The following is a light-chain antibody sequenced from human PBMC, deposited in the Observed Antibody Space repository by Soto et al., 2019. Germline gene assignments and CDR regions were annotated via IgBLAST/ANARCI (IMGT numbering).Light chain of an antibody. V-gene: IGLV1-51*01. CDR3: ATWEDSQTGEV. Sequence: QSVLTQPPSVSAAPGQTVTISCSGSSSNIGNNYVSWYQQLPGTAPKLLIYDNNKRPSGIPDRFSGSKSGTSGTLDITGLQTGDEADYYCATWEDSQTGEVFGGGTKVTVL. J-gene: IGLJ2*01. CDR2: DNN. CDR1: SSNIGNNY.